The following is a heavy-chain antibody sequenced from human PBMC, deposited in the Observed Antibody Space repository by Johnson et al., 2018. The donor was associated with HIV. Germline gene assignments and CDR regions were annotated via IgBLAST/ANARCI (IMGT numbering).Heavy chain of an antibody. CDR1: GFSFSSYD. D-gene: IGHD6-6*01. Sequence: QVQLVESGGGVVQPGGSLRLSCAASGFSFSSYDMHWVRQAPDKGLEWVAVISYDGSNKYYADSVKGRFTISRDNSKKTLNLQMNSLRAEDTAVYYCAKVAYSSSYLDAFDIWGQGTMVTVSS. V-gene: IGHV3-30*18. CDR3: AKVAYSSSYLDAFDI. CDR2: ISYDGSNK. J-gene: IGHJ3*02.